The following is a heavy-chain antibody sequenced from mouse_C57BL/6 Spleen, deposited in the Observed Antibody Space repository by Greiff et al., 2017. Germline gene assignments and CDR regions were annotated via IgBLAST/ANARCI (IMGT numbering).Heavy chain of an antibody. CDR1: GLTFSSYG. CDR3: ARPYYYGSSYWFAY. CDR2: ISSGGSYT. Sequence: EVQLVESGGDLVKPGGSLKLSCAASGLTFSSYGMSWVRQTPDKRLEWVATISSGGSYTYYPDSVKGRFTISRDNAKNTLYLQMSSLKSEDTAMYYCARPYYYGSSYWFAYWGQGTLVTVSA. V-gene: IGHV5-6*01. D-gene: IGHD1-1*01. J-gene: IGHJ3*01.